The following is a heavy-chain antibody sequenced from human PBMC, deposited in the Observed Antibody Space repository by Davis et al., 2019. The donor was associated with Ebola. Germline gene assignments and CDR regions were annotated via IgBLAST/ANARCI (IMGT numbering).Heavy chain of an antibody. D-gene: IGHD3-10*02. Sequence: GGSLRLSCEASGFTFSSYAMSWVRQVPGQGLEWVSAMSAGGGSTFYADSVKGRFTVSRDNAKNSLDLQLNSLRAEDTALYYCVRDMSGWEVTNSFDSWGQGTLVIVSS. V-gene: IGHV3-23*01. CDR1: GFTFSSYA. CDR3: VRDMSGWEVTNSFDS. CDR2: MSAGGGST. J-gene: IGHJ5*01.